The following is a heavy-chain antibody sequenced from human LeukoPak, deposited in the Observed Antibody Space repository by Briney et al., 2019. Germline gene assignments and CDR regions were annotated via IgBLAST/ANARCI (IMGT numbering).Heavy chain of an antibody. CDR3: ARDPYLAAARYSFDY. V-gene: IGHV3-33*01. CDR1: GFTFSSYG. Sequence: PGRSLRLSCAASGFTFSSYGMHWVRQAPGKGLEWVAVIWYDGSNKYYADSVKGRFTISRDNSKNTLYLQMNNLRAEDTAVYYCARDPYLAAARYSFDYWGQGTLVTVSS. CDR2: IWYDGSNK. D-gene: IGHD6-13*01. J-gene: IGHJ4*02.